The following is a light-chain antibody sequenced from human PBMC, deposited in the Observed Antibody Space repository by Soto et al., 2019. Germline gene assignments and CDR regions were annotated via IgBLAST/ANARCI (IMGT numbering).Light chain of an antibody. CDR2: SNN. Sequence: QSVLTQPPSASGTPGQRVTISCSGSSSNIGSNTVNWYQHLPGTPPKLLIYSNNQRPSGFPDRFSGSKSGTSASLAISGLQSEDEADYYCAAWDDSLNGRYVFGTGTKLTVL. CDR1: SSNIGSNT. J-gene: IGLJ1*01. V-gene: IGLV1-44*01. CDR3: AAWDDSLNGRYV.